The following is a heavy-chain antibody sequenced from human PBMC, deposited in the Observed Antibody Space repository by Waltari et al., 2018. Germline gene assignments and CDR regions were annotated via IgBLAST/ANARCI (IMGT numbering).Heavy chain of an antibody. D-gene: IGHD1-26*01. J-gene: IGHJ5*02. CDR3: TAEWGATRFDP. CDR2: IKSKTDGGTT. V-gene: IGHV3-15*01. CDR1: GFTFSNAW. Sequence: EVQLVESGGGLVKPGGSLRPSCAASGFTFSNAWMSWVRQAPGKGLEWVGRIKSKTDGGTTDYAAPVKGRFTISRDDSKNTLYLQMNSLKTEDTAVYYCTAEWGATRFDPWGQGTLVTVSS.